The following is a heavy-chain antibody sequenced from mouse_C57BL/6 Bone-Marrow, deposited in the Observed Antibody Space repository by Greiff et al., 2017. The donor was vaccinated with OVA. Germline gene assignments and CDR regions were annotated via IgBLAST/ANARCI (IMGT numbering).Heavy chain of an antibody. CDR3: ARWDYYGSSYDWYFDV. Sequence: VQLVESGPELVKPGASVKLSCKASGYTFTSYDINWVKQRPGQGLEWIGWIYPRDGSTKYNEKFKGKATLTVDTSSSTAYMELHSLTSEDSAVYFCARWDYYGSSYDWYFDVWGTGTTVTVSS. V-gene: IGHV1-85*01. CDR2: IYPRDGST. CDR1: GYTFTSYD. D-gene: IGHD1-1*01. J-gene: IGHJ1*03.